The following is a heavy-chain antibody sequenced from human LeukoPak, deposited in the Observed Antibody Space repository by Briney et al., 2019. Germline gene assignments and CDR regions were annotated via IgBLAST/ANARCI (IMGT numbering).Heavy chain of an antibody. CDR1: GGSISSYY. D-gene: IGHD1-26*01. CDR2: IYYSGST. CDR3: ARAIVGAHFDY. Sequence: PSETLSLTCSASGGSISSYYWSWIRQPPGKGLEWIGYIYYSGSTNYNPSLKSRVTISVDTSKNQFSLKLSSVTAADTAVYYCARAIVGAHFDYWGQGTLVTVSS. J-gene: IGHJ4*02. V-gene: IGHV4-59*08.